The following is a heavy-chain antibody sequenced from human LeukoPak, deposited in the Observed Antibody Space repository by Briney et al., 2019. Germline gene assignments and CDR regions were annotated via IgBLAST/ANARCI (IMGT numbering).Heavy chain of an antibody. CDR1: GGSISSYY. J-gene: IGHJ5*02. CDR3: ARHSHELERPLDDWFDP. V-gene: IGHV4-4*09. CDR2: IYTSGST. Sequence: SETLSLTCTVSGGSISSYYWSWIRQPPGKGLEWIGYIYTSGSTNYNPSLKSRVTISVDTSKNQLSLKLSSVTAADTAVYYCARHSHELERPLDDWFDPWGQGTLVTVSS. D-gene: IGHD1-1*01.